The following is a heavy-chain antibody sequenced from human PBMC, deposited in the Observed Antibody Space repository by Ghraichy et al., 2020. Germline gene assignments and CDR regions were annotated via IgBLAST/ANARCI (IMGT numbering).Heavy chain of an antibody. V-gene: IGHV3-23*01. J-gene: IGHJ6*02. Sequence: LPLTCAASGFNFRSYSLNWVRRAPGKGLEWVSGISGSGGNIYYAESVTGRFIASRDNSKNMGYLQMNSLRAGDTAVYYCANLETCGGDCYSSNYYTSGLDVWGQGTMVTVSS. CDR2: ISGSGGNI. D-gene: IGHD2-21*02. CDR3: ANLETCGGDCYSSNYYTSGLDV. CDR1: GFNFRSYS.